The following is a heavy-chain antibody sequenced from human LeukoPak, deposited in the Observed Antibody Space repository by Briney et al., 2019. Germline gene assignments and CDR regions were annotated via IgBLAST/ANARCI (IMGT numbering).Heavy chain of an antibody. CDR1: GGTFSSYA. V-gene: IGHV1-69*01. Sequence: ASVKVSCKASGGTFSSYAISWVRQAPGQGLEWMGGIIPIFGTANYAQKFQGRVTITADESTSTAYMELSSLRSEDTAVYYCARDILPVDGYNDSSGGTEDAFDIWGQGTMVTVSS. CDR2: IIPIFGTA. D-gene: IGHD3-22*01. J-gene: IGHJ3*02. CDR3: ARDILPVDGYNDSSGGTEDAFDI.